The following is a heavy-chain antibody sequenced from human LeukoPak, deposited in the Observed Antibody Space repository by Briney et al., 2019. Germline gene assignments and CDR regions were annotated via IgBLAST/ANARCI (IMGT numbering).Heavy chain of an antibody. CDR1: GGSFSGYY. D-gene: IGHD5-12*01. Sequence: SETLSLTCAVYGGSFSGYYWSWIRQPPGKGLEWIGEINHSGSTNYNPSLKSRVTISVDTSKNQFSLKLSSATAADTAVYYCARYIVATLGALDYWGQGTLVTVSS. V-gene: IGHV4-34*01. CDR2: INHSGST. J-gene: IGHJ4*02. CDR3: ARYIVATLGALDY.